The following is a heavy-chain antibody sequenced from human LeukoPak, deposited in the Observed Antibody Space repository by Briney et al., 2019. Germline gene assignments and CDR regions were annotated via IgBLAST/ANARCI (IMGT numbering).Heavy chain of an antibody. CDR2: INPNGDTT. V-gene: IGHV1-46*01. J-gene: IGHJ3*01. Sequence: ASVKVSCKASGYTFTTYYMHWVRQAPGHGLEWMGIINPNGDTTIYAQKFQGRVTMTRDTSTSTVYMELSSLRSEDTAIYYCARVMDYYDGDAFTVWGLGTMVTVSS. CDR3: ARVMDYYDGDAFTV. D-gene: IGHD3-22*01. CDR1: GYTFTTYY.